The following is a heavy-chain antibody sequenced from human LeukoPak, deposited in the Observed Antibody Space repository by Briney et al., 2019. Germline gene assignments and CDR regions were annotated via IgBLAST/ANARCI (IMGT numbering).Heavy chain of an antibody. CDR3: ARSSSTSCYNWFDP. D-gene: IGHD2-2*01. V-gene: IGHV1-18*01. CDR1: GYTFPSYG. Sequence: SVKVSCKASGYTFPSYGISWVRQAPGQGLEWMGWISAYNGNTNYAQKLQGRVTMTTDTSTSTAYMELRSLRSDDTAVYYCARSSSTSCYNWFDPWGQGTLVTVSS. CDR2: ISAYNGNT. J-gene: IGHJ5*02.